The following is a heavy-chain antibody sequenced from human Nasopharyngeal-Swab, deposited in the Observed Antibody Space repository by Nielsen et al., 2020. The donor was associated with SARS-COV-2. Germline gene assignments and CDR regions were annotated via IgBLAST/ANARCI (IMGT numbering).Heavy chain of an antibody. CDR3: ARDILAGMVRGVIGSSGMDV. J-gene: IGHJ6*02. D-gene: IGHD3-10*01. Sequence: GESLKISCTASGFTFSDYYMRWIRQAPGKGLEWVSYISSASSYTNYADSVKGRFTISRDNAKNSLYLQMNSLRAEDTAVYYCARDILAGMVRGVIGSSGMDVWGQGTTVTVSS. V-gene: IGHV3-11*06. CDR1: GFTFSDYY. CDR2: ISSASSYT.